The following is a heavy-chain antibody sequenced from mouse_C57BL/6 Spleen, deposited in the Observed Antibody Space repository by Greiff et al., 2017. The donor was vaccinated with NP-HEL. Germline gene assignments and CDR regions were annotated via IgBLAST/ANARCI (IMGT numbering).Heavy chain of an antibody. CDR2: IYPSDSET. J-gene: IGHJ4*01. CDR3: ARSITTVVAPMDY. CDR1: GYTFTSYW. Sequence: VQLQQPGAELVRPGSSVKLSCKASGYTFTSYWMDWVKQRPGQGLEWIGNIYPSDSETHYNQKFKDKATLTVDKSSSTAYMQLSSLTSEDSAVYYCARSITTVVAPMDYWGQGTSVTVSS. D-gene: IGHD1-1*01. V-gene: IGHV1-61*01.